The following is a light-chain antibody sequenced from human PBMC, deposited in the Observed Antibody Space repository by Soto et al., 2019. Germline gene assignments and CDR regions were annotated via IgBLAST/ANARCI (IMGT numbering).Light chain of an antibody. V-gene: IGLV1-51*01. CDR2: DNN. CDR3: GTWDNSLSARV. CDR1: HSNIGSNY. Sequence: QSVLTQPPSVSAAPGQKVTISCSGSHSNIGSNYVSWYQQLPGTAPKLLIYDNNKRPSGIPDRFSGSKSGTSATLGITGLQTGDEADYYCGTWDNSLSARVFGGVTKLTVL. J-gene: IGLJ3*02.